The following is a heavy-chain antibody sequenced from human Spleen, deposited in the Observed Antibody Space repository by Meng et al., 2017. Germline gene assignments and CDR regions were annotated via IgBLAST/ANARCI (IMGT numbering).Heavy chain of an antibody. CDR2: IYNSGST. V-gene: IGHV4-59*08. CDR1: GGSISSYY. J-gene: IGHJ4*02. CDR3: ARWVNCGGDCYILDS. Sequence: SETLSLTCTVSGGSISSYYWSWIRQPPGQGLEWIVYIYNSGSTIYSPSLKSRVTISVDTSKNQFSLKLSSVTAADTAVYYCARWVNCGGDCYILDSWGQGTLVTVSS. D-gene: IGHD2-21*02.